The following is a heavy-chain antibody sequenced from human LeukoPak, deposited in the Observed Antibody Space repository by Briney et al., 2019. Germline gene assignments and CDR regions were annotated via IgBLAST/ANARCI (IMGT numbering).Heavy chain of an antibody. CDR2: IYYGGST. D-gene: IGHD3-10*01. V-gene: IGHV4-31*03. CDR1: GDSISSGGYY. Sequence: SETLSLTCTVSGDSISSGGYYWSWVRQHPGRGLEWIGYIYYGGSTSYNPSLTNRSTISVDTSKNQFSLKLSSVTAADTAVYYCARVQFYYGSGRYSTIYYFDYWGQGTLVTVSS. J-gene: IGHJ4*02. CDR3: ARVQFYYGSGRYSTIYYFDY.